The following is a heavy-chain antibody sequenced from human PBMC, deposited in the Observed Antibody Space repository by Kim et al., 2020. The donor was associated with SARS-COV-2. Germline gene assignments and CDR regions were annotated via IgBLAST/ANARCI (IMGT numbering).Heavy chain of an antibody. D-gene: IGHD3-3*01. CDR2: MKEDGSNI. CDR1: GFTFSSHS. CDR3: AKGAVTRHDY. J-gene: IGHJ4*02. V-gene: IGHV3-7*03. Sequence: GGSLRLSCEASGFTFSSHSMSWVRRGSGKGLEWVASMKEDGSNIYYVDSVKGRFTISRDNGKNSLYLQMNTLRPEDTAVYYCAKGAVTRHDYWGQGALVSVST.